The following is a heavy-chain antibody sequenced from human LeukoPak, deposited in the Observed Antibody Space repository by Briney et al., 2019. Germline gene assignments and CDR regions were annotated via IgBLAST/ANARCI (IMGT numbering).Heavy chain of an antibody. CDR2: ISAYNGNT. CDR3: ARLSGSYLPFDY. D-gene: IGHD1-26*01. V-gene: IGHV1-18*01. Sequence: VASVNVSCKASGYTFTSYGISWVRQAPGQGLEWMGWISAYNGNTNYGQKLQGRVTMTTDTSTSTDYMELRSLRSDDTAVYYCARLSGSYLPFDYWGQGTLVTVSS. J-gene: IGHJ4*02. CDR1: GYTFTSYG.